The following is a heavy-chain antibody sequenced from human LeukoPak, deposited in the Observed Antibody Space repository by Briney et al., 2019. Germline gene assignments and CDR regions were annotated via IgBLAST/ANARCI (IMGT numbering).Heavy chain of an antibody. CDR3: ARVRYCSGGSCYGMDV. D-gene: IGHD2-15*01. V-gene: IGHV1-69*04. CDR1: GGTFSRYA. Sequence: SVKVSCKASGGTFSRYAMRWVRQAPGQGLEWMGRIIPISGIANYAQKFQGRVTITADKSTSTAYMELSSLRSEDTAVYYCARVRYCSGGSCYGMDVWGRETTVTVSS. CDR2: IIPISGIA. J-gene: IGHJ6*02.